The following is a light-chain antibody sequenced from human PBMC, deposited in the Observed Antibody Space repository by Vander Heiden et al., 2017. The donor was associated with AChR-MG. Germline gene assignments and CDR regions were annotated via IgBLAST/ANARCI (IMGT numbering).Light chain of an antibody. Sequence: IVMTQPPATLSVSPGERATLSCRASQSISSRLAWDQQRPGQAPRLLIYGASTRATGVPARFSGSGSGTEFTLTISSLQSEDFAVYYWQQDNNWLTFGGGTKVEIK. V-gene: IGKV3-15*01. CDR2: GAS. J-gene: IGKJ4*01. CDR1: QSISSR. CDR3: QQDNNWLT.